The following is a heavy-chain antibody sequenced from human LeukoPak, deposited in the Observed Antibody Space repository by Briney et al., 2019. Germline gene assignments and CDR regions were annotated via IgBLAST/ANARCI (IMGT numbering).Heavy chain of an antibody. CDR2: ISGSGGST. J-gene: IGHJ6*03. Sequence: GGSLILSCAASGFTFSSYAMSWVRQAPGKGLEWVSAISGSGGSTYYADSVKGRFTISRDNSKNTLYLQMNSLRAEDTAVYYCAKRRRLELLYYYYMDVWGKGTTVTVSS. CDR1: GFTFSSYA. CDR3: AKRRRLELLYYYYMDV. V-gene: IGHV3-23*01. D-gene: IGHD1-7*01.